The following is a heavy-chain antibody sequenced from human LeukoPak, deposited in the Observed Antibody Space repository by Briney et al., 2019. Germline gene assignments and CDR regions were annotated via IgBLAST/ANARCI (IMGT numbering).Heavy chain of an antibody. V-gene: IGHV1-24*01. CDR3: ATGVIAQTVRGYYYGMDV. CDR1: GYTLTELS. CDR2: FDPEDGET. Sequence: ASVKVSCKVSGYTLTELSMHWVRQAPGKGLEWMEGFDPEDGETIYAQKFQGRVTMTEDTSTDTAYMELSSLRSEDTAVYYCATGVIAQTVRGYYYGMDVWGQGTTFTVSS. J-gene: IGHJ6*02. D-gene: IGHD2/OR15-2a*01.